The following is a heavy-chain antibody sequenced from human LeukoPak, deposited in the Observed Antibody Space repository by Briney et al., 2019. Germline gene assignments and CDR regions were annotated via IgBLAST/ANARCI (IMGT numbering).Heavy chain of an antibody. CDR1: GGSFSGYY. CDR2: IYISGST. V-gene: IGHV4-59*10. J-gene: IGHJ3*02. Sequence: SETLSLTCAVYGGSFSGYYWSWIRQPAGKGLEWIGRIYISGSTNYNPSLKSRVTMPVDTSKNQFSLKLSSVTAADTAVYYCARGGSSGWTAHDAFDIWGQGTMVTVSS. D-gene: IGHD6-19*01. CDR3: ARGGSSGWTAHDAFDI.